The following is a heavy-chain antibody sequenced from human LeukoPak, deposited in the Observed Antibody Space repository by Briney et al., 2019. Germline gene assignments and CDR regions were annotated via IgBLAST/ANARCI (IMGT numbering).Heavy chain of an antibody. Sequence: GGSLRLSCPASGFTFGDYAMSWFRQAPGKGLEWVGFIRSKAYGGTTEYAASVKGRFTISRDDFKSIAYLQMNSLKTEDTAVYYCTSVYRKGAFDYWGQGTLVTVSS. CDR1: GFTFGDYA. J-gene: IGHJ4*02. D-gene: IGHD2-2*01. CDR2: IRSKAYGGTT. V-gene: IGHV3-49*03. CDR3: TSVYRKGAFDY.